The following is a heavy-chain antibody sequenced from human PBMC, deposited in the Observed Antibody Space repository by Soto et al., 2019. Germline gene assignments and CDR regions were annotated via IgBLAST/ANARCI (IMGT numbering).Heavy chain of an antibody. D-gene: IGHD2-2*01. Sequence: EVQLLESGGGLVQPGGSVRLSCAASGFTFSSYAMSWVRQAPGKGLEWVSAISGSGGSTYYADSVKGRFTISRDNSKNTLYLQMNSLRAEDTAVYSCAKAGPAAIAYFYYYVDVWGKGTTVTVSS. J-gene: IGHJ6*03. CDR3: AKAGPAAIAYFYYYVDV. V-gene: IGHV3-23*01. CDR1: GFTFSSYA. CDR2: ISGSGGST.